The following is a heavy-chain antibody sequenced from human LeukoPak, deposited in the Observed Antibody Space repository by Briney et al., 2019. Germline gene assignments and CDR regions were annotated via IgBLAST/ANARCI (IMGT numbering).Heavy chain of an antibody. Sequence: GESLKISCKGSGYSFTNYWIGWVRQMPGKGLEWMGIISPADSDTRYSPSFQGLVTISADKSITTAYLQWSSLKASDTAIYYCARREETSMVAYWGQGTLVTVSS. CDR2: ISPADSDT. CDR3: ARREETSMVAY. J-gene: IGHJ4*02. V-gene: IGHV5-51*01. D-gene: IGHD5-18*01. CDR1: GYSFTNYW.